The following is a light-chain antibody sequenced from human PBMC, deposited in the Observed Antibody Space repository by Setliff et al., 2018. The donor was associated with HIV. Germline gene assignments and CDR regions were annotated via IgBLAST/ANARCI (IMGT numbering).Light chain of an antibody. V-gene: IGLV2-23*01. Sequence: QSALTQPASVSGSPGQSITISCTGTSNDVGRYDLVSWYQQHPARAPKLIIYQATRRPSGVSNRVSGSKSGNVASLTISGLQAEDEADYYCCSNTGSNTLVFGTGTRSPS. CDR3: CSNTGSNTLV. CDR2: QAT. CDR1: SNDVGRYDL. J-gene: IGLJ1*01.